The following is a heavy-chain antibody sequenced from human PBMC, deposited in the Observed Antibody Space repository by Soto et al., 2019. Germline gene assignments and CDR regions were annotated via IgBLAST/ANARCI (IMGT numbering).Heavy chain of an antibody. Sequence: SETLSLTCAVSGGSISSGGYSWSWIRQPPGKGLEWIGYIYHSGSTYYNPSLKSRVTISVDRSKNQFSLKLSSVTAADTAVYYCAGSTSWFDPWGQGTLVTVSS. J-gene: IGHJ5*02. D-gene: IGHD6-13*01. CDR1: GGSISSGGYS. V-gene: IGHV4-30-2*01. CDR3: AGSTSWFDP. CDR2: IYHSGST.